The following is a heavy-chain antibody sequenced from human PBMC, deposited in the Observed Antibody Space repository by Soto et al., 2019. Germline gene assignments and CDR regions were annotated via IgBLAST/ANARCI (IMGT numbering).Heavy chain of an antibody. V-gene: IGHV4-59*08. J-gene: IGHJ6*03. Sequence: SETLSLTCTVSDGSISSYYWSWIRQPPGKGLEWIGYIYYSGSTNYNPSLKSRVTISVDTSKNQFSLKLSSVTAADTAVYYCEPRAAAYLFWDCYCPHHDLKSVRGKGT. CDR1: DGSISSYY. CDR2: IYYSGST. CDR3: EPRAAAYLFWDCYCPHHDLKSV. D-gene: IGHD3-3*01.